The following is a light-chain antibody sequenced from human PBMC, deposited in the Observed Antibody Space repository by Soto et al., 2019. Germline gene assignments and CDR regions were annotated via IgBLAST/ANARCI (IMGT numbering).Light chain of an antibody. CDR3: QVWDSSSDHVV. Sequence: SYELTQPPSVSVAPGKTARITCGGNNIGSKSVHWYQQKPGQAPVLVIYYDSDRPSGSPERFSGSNSGNTATLTISRGEAGDEADYYCQVWDSSSDHVVFGGGTKLTVL. CDR2: YDS. CDR1: NIGSKS. V-gene: IGLV3-21*04. J-gene: IGLJ2*01.